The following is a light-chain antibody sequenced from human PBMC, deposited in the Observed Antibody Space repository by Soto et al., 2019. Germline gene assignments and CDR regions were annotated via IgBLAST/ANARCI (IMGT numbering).Light chain of an antibody. CDR1: QSLSSN. V-gene: IGKV3-15*01. CDR2: GAS. Sequence: EIGRTRTTANLSVSPGERATLSFRASQSLSSNLAWYQQKPGQAPRLLIYGASTRATGIPARFSGSGSGTEFTLTISSLQSEDFTVYYCQQYNNWPLTFGGGAKVDIK. CDR3: QQYNNWPLT. J-gene: IGKJ4*01.